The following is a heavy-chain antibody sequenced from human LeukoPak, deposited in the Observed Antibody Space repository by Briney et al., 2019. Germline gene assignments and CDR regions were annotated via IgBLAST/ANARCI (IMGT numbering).Heavy chain of an antibody. CDR2: ISSTSSYT. D-gene: IGHD3-22*01. CDR1: GFTFSSYS. CDR3: ARYYYDSGAYDYFDY. V-gene: IGHV3-21*05. Sequence: GGSLRLSCAASGFTFSSYSMNWVRQAPGKGLEWVSYISSTSSYTNYADSVKGRFTISRDNANNSLYLQMNSLRAEDTAVYYCARYYYDSGAYDYFDYWGQGTLVTVSS. J-gene: IGHJ4*02.